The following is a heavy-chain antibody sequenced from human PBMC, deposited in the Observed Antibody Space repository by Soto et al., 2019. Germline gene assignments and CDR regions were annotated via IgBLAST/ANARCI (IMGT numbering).Heavy chain of an antibody. CDR2: ISSSSSTI. D-gene: IGHD3-10*01. J-gene: IGHJ4*02. CDR1: GFTFSSYS. CDR3: ARAGDYYYGSGSDNYFDY. Sequence: GGSLRLSCAASGFTFSSYSMNWVRQAPGKGLEWVSYISSSSSTIYYADSVKGRFTISRDNAKNSLYLQMNSLRAEDTAVYYCARAGDYYYGSGSDNYFDYWGQGTLVTVSS. V-gene: IGHV3-48*01.